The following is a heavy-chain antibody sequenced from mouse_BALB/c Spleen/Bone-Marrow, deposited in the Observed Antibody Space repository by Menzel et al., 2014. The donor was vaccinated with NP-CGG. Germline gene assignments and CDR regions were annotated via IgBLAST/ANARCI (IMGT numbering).Heavy chain of an antibody. D-gene: IGHD2-1*01. CDR1: GYTFTNYW. V-gene: IGHV1-7*01. CDR2: INPSTGNT. CDR3: ARGNYEAMDY. Sequence: VQLQQSGAELAKPGASVKMSCKASGYTFTNYWMHWVKQRPGQGLEWIGYINPSTGNTEYNQKFKDKATLTADKSSNTAFMQLSSLTSEDSADYFCARGNYEAMDYWGQGTSVTVSS. J-gene: IGHJ4*01.